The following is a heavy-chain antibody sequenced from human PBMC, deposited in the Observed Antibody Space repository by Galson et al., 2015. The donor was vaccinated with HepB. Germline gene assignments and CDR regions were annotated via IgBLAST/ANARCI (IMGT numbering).Heavy chain of an antibody. CDR3: AKDRIPGRLPFDY. J-gene: IGHJ4*02. D-gene: IGHD6-6*01. CDR2: ISVDGGNK. CDR1: GFTFSTYG. Sequence: SLRLSCAASGFTFSTYGIHWGRQAPGKGLEWVAGISVDGGNKYYVDPVKGRFTISRDNSKNTVYLQMNSLRAEDTAVYYCAKDRIPGRLPFDYWGQGTLVVVSS. V-gene: IGHV3-30*18.